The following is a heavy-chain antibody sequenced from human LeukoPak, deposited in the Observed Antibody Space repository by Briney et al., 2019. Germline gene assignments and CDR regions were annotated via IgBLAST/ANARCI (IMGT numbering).Heavy chain of an antibody. CDR3: ARLAYFWSGFGY. V-gene: IGHV4-59*01. Sequence: SETLSLTCTVSGGSISSYYWSWIRQLPGKGLEWIGYIYYSGSTNYNPSLKSRVTISVDTSKNQFSLKLSSVTAADTAVYYCARLAYFWSGFGYWGQGTLVTVSS. J-gene: IGHJ4*02. D-gene: IGHD3-3*01. CDR1: GGSISSYY. CDR2: IYYSGST.